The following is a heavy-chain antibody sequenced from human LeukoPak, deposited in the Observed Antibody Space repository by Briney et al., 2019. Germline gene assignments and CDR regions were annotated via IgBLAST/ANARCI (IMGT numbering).Heavy chain of an antibody. V-gene: IGHV3-23*01. Sequence: PGGSLRLSCAASGFTFSSYAMSWVRQAPGKGLEWVSAISGSGGSTYYADSVKGRFTISRDNSKNTLYLQMNSLRAEDTAVYYCAKGFEPAWELPYFDYWGQGTLVTVSS. CDR1: GFTFSSYA. CDR2: ISGSGGST. CDR3: AKGFEPAWELPYFDY. D-gene: IGHD1-26*01. J-gene: IGHJ4*02.